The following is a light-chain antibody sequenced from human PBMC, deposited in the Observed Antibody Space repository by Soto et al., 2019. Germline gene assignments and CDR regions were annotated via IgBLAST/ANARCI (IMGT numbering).Light chain of an antibody. CDR2: GAS. V-gene: IGKV3-20*01. Sequence: EIVLTQSPGTLSLSPGERATLSCRASQSVSSSYLAWYQQKPGQAPRLLIYGASSRATGIPDRFSGSGSGTDFTLTISRLEPEDFALYYWQQFAPSPSYTFGQGTKLEIK. CDR3: QQFAPSPSYT. CDR1: QSVSSSY. J-gene: IGKJ2*01.